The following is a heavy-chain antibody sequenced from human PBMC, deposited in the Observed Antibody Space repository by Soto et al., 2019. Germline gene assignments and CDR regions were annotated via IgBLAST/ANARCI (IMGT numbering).Heavy chain of an antibody. CDR1: SGSISTSNW. CDR2: IYRSGST. Sequence: QVQLQESGPGLVKPSGTLSLTCAVSSGSISTSNWWSWVRQPPGKGLEWIGEIYRSGSTNYNPSLKSRVTISVDKSKNQFSLKLGSVTAADTAVYYCARGNRDYYYYMDVWGKGTTVTVSS. D-gene: IGHD3-10*01. CDR3: ARGNRDYYYYMDV. J-gene: IGHJ6*03. V-gene: IGHV4-4*02.